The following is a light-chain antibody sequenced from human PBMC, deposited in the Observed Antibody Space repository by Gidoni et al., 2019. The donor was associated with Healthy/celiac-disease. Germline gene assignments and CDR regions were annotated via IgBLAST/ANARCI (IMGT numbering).Light chain of an antibody. Sequence: EIQFTQSPSFMSASVGDRVTITCRASQGISSYLAWYQQKPGKAPKLLISAASTLQSGVPSRFSCSVSGTEFTLTISSLQPEDFATYYCQQLNSLFTLGPGTKVDIK. CDR2: AAS. CDR1: QGISSY. V-gene: IGKV1-9*01. J-gene: IGKJ3*01. CDR3: QQLNSLFT.